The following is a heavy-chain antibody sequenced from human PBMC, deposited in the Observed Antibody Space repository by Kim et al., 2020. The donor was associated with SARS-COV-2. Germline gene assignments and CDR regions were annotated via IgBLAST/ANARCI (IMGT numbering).Heavy chain of an antibody. Sequence: GGSLRLSCAASGFTFSDYYMSWIRQAPGKGLEWVSYISSCCSTIYYADSVKGRFTISRDNAKNSLYLQMNSLRAEDTAVYYCARVRGAAGPFYYYYYGMDVWGQGTTVTVSS. D-gene: IGHD6-13*01. CDR3: ARVRGAAGPFYYYYYGMDV. CDR1: GFTFSDYY. J-gene: IGHJ6*02. CDR2: ISSCCSTI. V-gene: IGHV3-11*01.